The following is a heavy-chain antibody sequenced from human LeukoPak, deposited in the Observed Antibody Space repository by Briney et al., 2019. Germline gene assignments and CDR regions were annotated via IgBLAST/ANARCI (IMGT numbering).Heavy chain of an antibody. J-gene: IGHJ6*03. CDR1: GFTFSSYG. CDR2: ISSSSSYI. V-gene: IGHV3-21*01. Sequence: PGGSLRLSCAASGFTFSSYGMHWVRQAPGKGLEWVSSISSSSSYIYYADSVKGRFTISRDNAKNSLYLQMNSLRAEDTAVYYCARGPRYYYYMDVWGKGTTVTVSS. CDR3: ARGPRYYYYMDV.